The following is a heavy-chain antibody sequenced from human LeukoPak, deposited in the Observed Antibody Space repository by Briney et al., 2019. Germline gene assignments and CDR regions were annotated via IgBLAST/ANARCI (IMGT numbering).Heavy chain of an antibody. J-gene: IGHJ4*02. CDR1: GFTFSGYS. V-gene: IGHV3-21*01. Sequence: PGASLRLSCAASGFTFSGYSMNWVRQAPGKGLEWVSIISSSSHIYDADSVKGRFTISRDNAKNSVYLQMNSLRPEDTAVYYCAGSSGWHGGDYWGQGTLVTVSS. CDR3: AGSSGWHGGDY. CDR2: ISSSSHI. D-gene: IGHD6-19*01.